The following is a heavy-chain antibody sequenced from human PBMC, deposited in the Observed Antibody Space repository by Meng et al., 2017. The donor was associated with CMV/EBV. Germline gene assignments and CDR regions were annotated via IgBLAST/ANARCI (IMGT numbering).Heavy chain of an antibody. V-gene: IGHV6-1*01. CDR2: TYYSSKWYN. CDR3: ARDRPAMVYYYYGMDV. D-gene: IGHD5-18*01. Sequence: SCAISGDSVSSNSAAWNWIRQSPSIGLEWLGRTYYSSKWYNDYAVSVKSRIANNPDTSKNQFSLQLNSVTPEDTAVYYCARDRPAMVYYYYGMDVWGQGTTVTVSS. J-gene: IGHJ6*02. CDR1: GDSVSSNSAA.